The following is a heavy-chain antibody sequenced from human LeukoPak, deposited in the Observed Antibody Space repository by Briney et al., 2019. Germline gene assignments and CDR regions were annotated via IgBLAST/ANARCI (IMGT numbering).Heavy chain of an antibody. Sequence: NPSETLSLTCAVYGGSFSGYYWSWIRQPPGKGLEWIGYIYYSGSTNYNPCLKSRVTISVDTSKNQFSLKLRSVTAAATAVYYCARGYYDSSGYQTDYWGQGTLVTVSS. D-gene: IGHD3-22*01. CDR2: IYYSGST. CDR1: GGSFSGYY. J-gene: IGHJ4*02. V-gene: IGHV4-59*01. CDR3: ARGYYDSSGYQTDY.